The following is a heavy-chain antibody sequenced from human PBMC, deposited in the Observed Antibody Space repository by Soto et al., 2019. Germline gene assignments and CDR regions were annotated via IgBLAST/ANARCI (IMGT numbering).Heavy chain of an antibody. CDR3: ARGYYDSTGQSNTFDI. CDR2: VYYTGST. CDR1: GASISSSY. J-gene: IGHJ3*02. Sequence: WETLSLTCTVSGASISSSYLSWIRQSPGKGLEWIGYVYYTGSTNYNPSLKSRVTISVDTSKNQFSLKLSSVTAADTAVYYCARGYYDSTGQSNTFDIWGQGTVVTVSS. D-gene: IGHD3-22*01. V-gene: IGHV4-59*01.